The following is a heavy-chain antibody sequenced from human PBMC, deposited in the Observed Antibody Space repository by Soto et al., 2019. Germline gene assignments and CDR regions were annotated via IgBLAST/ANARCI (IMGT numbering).Heavy chain of an antibody. J-gene: IGHJ5*02. D-gene: IGHD1-26*01. CDR3: AREDSGSDETWFDP. CDR1: GFTFSSYA. V-gene: IGHV3-30-3*01. Sequence: QVQLVESGGGVVQPGRSLRLSCAASGFTFSSYAMHWVRQAPGKGLEWVAVISYDGSNKYYADSVKGRFTISRDNSKNTLYLTMTSLRAEDTAVYYWAREDSGSDETWFDPWAQGTLVTVSS. CDR2: ISYDGSNK.